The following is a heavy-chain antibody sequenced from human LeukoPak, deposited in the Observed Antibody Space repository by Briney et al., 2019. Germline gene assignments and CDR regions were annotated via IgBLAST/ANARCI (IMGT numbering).Heavy chain of an antibody. CDR2: ISSNGGTT. Sequence: GGSLRLSCADSGFIFSNYGMHWVRQAPGRGLEFVSRISSNGGTTYYADSLKGRFTISRDNSKNTVYLQMASLRPEDMAVYYCARVPFSSVWYDYWGQGTLVTVSS. CDR1: GFIFSNYG. J-gene: IGHJ4*02. CDR3: ARVPFSSVWYDY. D-gene: IGHD6-19*01. V-gene: IGHV3-64*02.